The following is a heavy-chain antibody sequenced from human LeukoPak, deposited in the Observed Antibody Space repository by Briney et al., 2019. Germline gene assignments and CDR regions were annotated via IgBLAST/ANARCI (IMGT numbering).Heavy chain of an antibody. CDR1: GFTYSSYA. CDR2: ISGSGGST. Sequence: GGSLRLSCAASGFTYSSYAMSWVRQAPGKGLEWVSAISGSGGSTYYADSVKGRFTISRDNSKNTLYLQMNSLRAEDTAVYYCARHQVVVVTAPTFDYWGQGTLVTVSS. J-gene: IGHJ4*02. D-gene: IGHD3-22*01. V-gene: IGHV3-23*01. CDR3: ARHQVVVVTAPTFDY.